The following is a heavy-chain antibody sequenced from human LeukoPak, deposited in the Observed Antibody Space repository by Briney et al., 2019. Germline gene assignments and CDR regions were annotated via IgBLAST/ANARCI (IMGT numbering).Heavy chain of an antibody. V-gene: IGHV1-2*02. CDR1: GYTFTRYY. Sequence: ASVKVSCKASGYTFTRYYMHWVRQAPGQGLEGMGWINPNSGGTNYAQKFQGRVTMTRDTSISTAYMELSRLRSDDTAVYYCARDLVGGGSYGDDYCGQGTLVTVSS. CDR2: INPNSGGT. CDR3: ARDLVGGGSYGDDY. J-gene: IGHJ4*02. D-gene: IGHD1-26*01.